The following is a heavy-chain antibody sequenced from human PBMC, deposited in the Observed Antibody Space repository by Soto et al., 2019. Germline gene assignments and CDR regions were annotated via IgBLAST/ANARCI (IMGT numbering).Heavy chain of an antibody. CDR3: VKGAGWLQDVDY. J-gene: IGHJ4*02. V-gene: IGHV3-64D*08. D-gene: IGHD5-12*01. CDR2: ISANGGST. Sequence: PAGSLRLSCSASGFTFNDNPMYWVRQAPGKGLEYVSLISANGGSTHYADSVKGRFSISRDNSENTLYLQMSSLRAEDTAVYYCVKGAGWLQDVDYWGQGTLVTVSS. CDR1: GFTFNDNP.